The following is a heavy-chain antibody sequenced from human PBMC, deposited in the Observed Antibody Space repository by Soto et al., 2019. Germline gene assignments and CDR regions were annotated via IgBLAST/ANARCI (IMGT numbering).Heavy chain of an antibody. Sequence: ASVKVSCKVSGYTLTELSMHWVRQAPGKGLEWMGGFDPEDGETIYAQKFQGRVTMTEHTSTDTAYMELSSLRSEDTAVYYCATDNSQHSSAFLGYSGQRILLAVSS. CDR2: FDPEDGET. V-gene: IGHV1-24*01. J-gene: IGHJ4*02. CDR1: GYTLTELS. D-gene: IGHD6-19*01. CDR3: ATDNSQHSSAFLGY.